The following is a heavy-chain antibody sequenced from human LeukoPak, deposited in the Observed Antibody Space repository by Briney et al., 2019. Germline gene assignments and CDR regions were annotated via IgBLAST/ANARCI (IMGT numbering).Heavy chain of an antibody. Sequence: GASVKVSCKASGYTFTSYDINWVRQAPGQGLEWMGWMNPNSGNTGYAQKFQGRVTITRNTSISTAYMELSSLRSEDTAVCYCARLLDRVAGTPDAFDIWGQGTMVTVSS. CDR2: MNPNSGNT. V-gene: IGHV1-8*03. CDR1: GYTFTSYD. D-gene: IGHD6-19*01. J-gene: IGHJ3*02. CDR3: ARLLDRVAGTPDAFDI.